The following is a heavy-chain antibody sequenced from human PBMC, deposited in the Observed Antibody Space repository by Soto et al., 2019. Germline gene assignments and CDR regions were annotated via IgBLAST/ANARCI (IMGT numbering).Heavy chain of an antibody. V-gene: IGHV3-11*01. CDR3: ARGILGATVFSV. CDR1: GFTYSDYY. CDR2: ISESGSMM. Sequence: QEQLVESGGGLVRPGGSLRLSCAASGFTYSDYYMTWIRQSPGKLLEWISHISESGSMMYDTDSVKGRFTISRDNAKNSLYLQMNTLRAEYTAVYYCARGILGATVFSVWGKGTMVTVSS. D-gene: IGHD1-26*01. J-gene: IGHJ3*01.